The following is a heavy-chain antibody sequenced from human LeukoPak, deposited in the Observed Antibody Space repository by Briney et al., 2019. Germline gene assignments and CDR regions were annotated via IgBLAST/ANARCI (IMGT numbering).Heavy chain of an antibody. D-gene: IGHD2-2*01. V-gene: IGHV3-7*01. CDR2: IKQDGSEK. Sequence: GGSLRLSCAASGFTFSSYWMSWVRQAPGKGLEWVANIKQDGSEKYYVDSVKGRFTISRDNAKNSLYLQMNSLRAEDTAVYYCARVGWQVYQLLSPLDYWGQGTLVTVSS. CDR1: GFTFSSYW. J-gene: IGHJ4*02. CDR3: ARVGWQVYQLLSPLDY.